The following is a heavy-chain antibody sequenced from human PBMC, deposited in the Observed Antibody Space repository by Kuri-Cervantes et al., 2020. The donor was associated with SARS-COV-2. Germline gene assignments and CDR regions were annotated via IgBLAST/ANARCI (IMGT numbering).Heavy chain of an antibody. CDR2: ISPNFGTT. CDR3: ARGRCDTIIGCYYYYMDV. Sequence: SVKVSCKASGYTFSSYAISWVRQAPGQGLEWMGWISPNFGTTNYAQKFQGRVTITTDASTSTAYMELGSLRSEYTAVYYCARGRCDTIIGCYYYYMDVWGQGTTVTVSS. CDR1: GYTFSSYA. V-gene: IGHV1-69*05. D-gene: IGHD3-3*01. J-gene: IGHJ6*03.